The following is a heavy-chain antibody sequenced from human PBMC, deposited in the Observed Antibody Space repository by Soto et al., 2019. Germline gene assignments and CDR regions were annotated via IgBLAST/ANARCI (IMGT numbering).Heavy chain of an antibody. Sequence: VLLVQSGAEMKQPGSSVSVSCRASGDSFTTYAFTWVRQAPGQGPEWLGGIILALGTPHYSQRFQGRLTITADESSSTVYMELGSLRLDDTAVYYCGRYCTNTKCRGGYYLDLWGQGTLLTVSS. J-gene: IGHJ5*02. D-gene: IGHD2-8*01. V-gene: IGHV1-69*01. CDR2: IILALGTP. CDR3: GRYCTNTKCRGGYYLDL. CDR1: GDSFTTYA.